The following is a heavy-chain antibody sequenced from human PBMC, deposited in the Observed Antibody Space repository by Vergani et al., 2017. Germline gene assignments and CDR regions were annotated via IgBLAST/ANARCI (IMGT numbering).Heavy chain of an antibody. V-gene: IGHV4-4*07. CDR3: ARAEFSTNFYGQSYYLDY. Sequence: QVQLQESGPGLVKSSQTLSLTCRVSGVSINSRYYWTWVRQPAGKGLQWLGRVYFTGSTNYNPSLRSRLSLSIDTSLNEFPLKLHSVSADDSAMYFCARAEFSTNFYGQSYYLDYWGQGIPVTVSS. CDR1: GVSINSRYY. J-gene: IGHJ4*02. CDR2: VYFTGST. D-gene: IGHD6-6*01.